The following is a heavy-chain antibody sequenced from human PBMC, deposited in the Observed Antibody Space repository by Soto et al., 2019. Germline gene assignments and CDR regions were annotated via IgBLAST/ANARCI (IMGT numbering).Heavy chain of an antibody. J-gene: IGHJ6*02. V-gene: IGHV1-18*01. D-gene: IGHD6-19*01. Sequence: QVQLVQSGAEVKTPGASVKVSCKASGYTFTEYAISWMRQAPGQGLEWVGWISVYNGNTKYAENLQGRVTVTTDTSTTTVYMELRSLRSDDTAVYYCAREGAGLYYYYYGMDVWGQGTTVTVPS. CDR1: GYTFTEYA. CDR2: ISVYNGNT. CDR3: AREGAGLYYYYYGMDV.